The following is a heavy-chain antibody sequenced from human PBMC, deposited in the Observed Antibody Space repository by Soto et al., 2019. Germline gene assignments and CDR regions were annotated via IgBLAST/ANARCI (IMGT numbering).Heavy chain of an antibody. J-gene: IGHJ4*02. CDR3: ARDLMVRGVWIDY. V-gene: IGHV3-53*01. CDR2: IYSGGST. D-gene: IGHD3-10*01. Sequence: EVQLVESGGGLIQPGGSLRLSCAASGFTVSSNYMSWVRQAPGKGLEWVSVIYSGGSTYYADSVKGRFTISRDNSKNTLYLQMNSLRAEDTAVYYCARDLMVRGVWIDYWGQGTLVTVSS. CDR1: GFTVSSNY.